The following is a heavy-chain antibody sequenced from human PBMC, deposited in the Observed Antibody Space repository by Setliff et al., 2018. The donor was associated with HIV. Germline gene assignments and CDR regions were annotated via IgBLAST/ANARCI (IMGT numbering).Heavy chain of an antibody. CDR1: GGSFSGNY. V-gene: IGHV4-34*01. D-gene: IGHD2-15*01. CDR2: INHSANT. Sequence: SETLSLTCAVYGGSFSGNYWNWIRQPPGKGLEWIGEINHSANTNYSPSLKSRVTISVDTSKNQFSLKLNSVTAADTAVYYCARSSLHCGGGSCYLTWFDPWGQGTLATVSS. J-gene: IGHJ5*02. CDR3: ARSSLHCGGGSCYLTWFDP.